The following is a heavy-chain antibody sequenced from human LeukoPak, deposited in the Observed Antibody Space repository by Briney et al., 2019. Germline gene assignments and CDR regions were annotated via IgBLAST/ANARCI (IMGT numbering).Heavy chain of an antibody. Sequence: GGSLRLSRAVSGITFNNAWMTWVRQAPGKGLEWVGRIKSKADGGTTDYAAPVKGRFSISREDSKTTVHLQMDTLKADDTAVYYCTTQGNLNRRMIDRYFDLWGRGTLVTVSS. CDR1: GITFNNAW. D-gene: IGHD1-14*01. CDR2: IKSKADGGTT. CDR3: TTQGNLNRRMIDRYFDL. V-gene: IGHV3-15*01. J-gene: IGHJ2*01.